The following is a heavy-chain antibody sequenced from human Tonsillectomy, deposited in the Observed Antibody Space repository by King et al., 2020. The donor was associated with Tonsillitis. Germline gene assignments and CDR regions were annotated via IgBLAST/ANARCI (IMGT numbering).Heavy chain of an antibody. J-gene: IGHJ5*02. Sequence: VQLVESGAEVKKPGASVKVSCKASGYTFTSYGISGVRQAPGQRLEWMGWISGHNGNTTYSQKGQGIVTMTTETSTSTAYMELRSLRSDDTAVYYCARDHCSSTSCYNWFDPWGQGTLVTVSS. CDR2: ISGHNGNT. D-gene: IGHD2-2*01. CDR3: ARDHCSSTSCYNWFDP. V-gene: IGHV1-18*01. CDR1: GYTFTSYG.